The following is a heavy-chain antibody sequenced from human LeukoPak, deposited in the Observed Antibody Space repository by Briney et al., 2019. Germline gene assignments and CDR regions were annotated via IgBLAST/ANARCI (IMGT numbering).Heavy chain of an antibody. Sequence: GESLKISCKGSGYSFTSYWISWVRQMPGKGLEWMGRIDPSDSYTNYSPSFQGHVTISADKSISTAYLQWSSLKASDTAMYYCARLYGDYVMGGYGMDVWGQGTTVTVSS. CDR3: ARLYGDYVMGGYGMDV. V-gene: IGHV5-10-1*01. D-gene: IGHD4-17*01. CDR2: IDPSDSYT. J-gene: IGHJ6*02. CDR1: GYSFTSYW.